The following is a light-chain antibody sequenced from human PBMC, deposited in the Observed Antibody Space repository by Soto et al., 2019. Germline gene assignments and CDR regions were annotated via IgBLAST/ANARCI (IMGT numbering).Light chain of an antibody. CDR3: QHYGGMWT. Sequence: DIQITQSPSTLSASVGDRVTITCRASQSISSWLAWYQQKPGKAPKLLIYVASSLQSGVPSRFSGSGSGADFTLTISSLQPEDFATYWCQHYGGMWTFGQGTKVDI. CDR2: VAS. V-gene: IGKV1-5*01. J-gene: IGKJ1*01. CDR1: QSISSW.